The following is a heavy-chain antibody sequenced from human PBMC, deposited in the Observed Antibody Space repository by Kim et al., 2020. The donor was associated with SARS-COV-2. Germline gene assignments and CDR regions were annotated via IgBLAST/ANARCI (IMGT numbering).Heavy chain of an antibody. V-gene: IGHV3-30*01. CDR3: ARDLLLWFGDLPGVYGMDV. Sequence: GRLTISRDNSKNTLYRQMNSLRAEDTAVYYCARDLLLWFGDLPGVYGMDVWGQGTTVTVSS. J-gene: IGHJ6*02. D-gene: IGHD3-10*01.